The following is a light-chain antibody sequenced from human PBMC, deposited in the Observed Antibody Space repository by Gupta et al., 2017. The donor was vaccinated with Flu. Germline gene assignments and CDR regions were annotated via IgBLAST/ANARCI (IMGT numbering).Light chain of an antibody. CDR2: DAS. CDR3: QQRCNWRAHT. CDR1: QSVSTY. Sequence: EIVLTQSPATLSLSPGERATLSCRASQSVSTYLAWYQQKPGQAPRLLIYDASNRATGITARISGSGCWTDFTLTISSREQEDFAVYYCQQRCNWRAHTFGQGTKVEIK. V-gene: IGKV3-11*01. J-gene: IGKJ2*01.